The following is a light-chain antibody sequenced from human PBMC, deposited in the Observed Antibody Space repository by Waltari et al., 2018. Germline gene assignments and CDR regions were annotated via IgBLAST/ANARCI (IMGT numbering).Light chain of an antibody. CDR1: QSVLYSSNNKNY. V-gene: IGKV4-1*01. J-gene: IGKJ2*01. CDR3: QQYDSTPYI. Sequence: DIVMTQSPDSLALSLGERATINCKSSQSVLYSSNNKNYLAWYQQKPGQPPRLLIYWASNRESGVPDRFSGSGSGTDFTLTISSLQAEDVAVYYCQQYDSTPYIFGQGTKLEIK. CDR2: WAS.